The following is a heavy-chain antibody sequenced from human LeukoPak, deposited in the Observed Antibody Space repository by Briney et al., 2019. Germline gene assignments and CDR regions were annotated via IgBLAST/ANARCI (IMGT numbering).Heavy chain of an antibody. Sequence: ASVKVSCKASGYTFISYGISWVRQAPGQGLEWMGWISGYNGNTNYAQNLQGRVTMTTDTSTSTAYMELRSLRSDDTAVYYCARGLGVVTAQSEQPKPKYFDLWGRGTQVTVSS. CDR2: ISGYNGNT. CDR3: ARGLGVVTAQSEQPKPKYFDL. D-gene: IGHD2-21*02. CDR1: GYTFISYG. V-gene: IGHV1-18*01. J-gene: IGHJ2*01.